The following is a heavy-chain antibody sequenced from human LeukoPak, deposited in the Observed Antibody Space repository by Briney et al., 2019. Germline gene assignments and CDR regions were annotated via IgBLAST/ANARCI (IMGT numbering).Heavy chain of an antibody. V-gene: IGHV3-21*01. CDR3: ARAVDYYDSSGYYRPYFDY. D-gene: IGHD3-22*01. CDR2: ISSSNSYL. J-gene: IGHJ4*02. Sequence: GGSLRLSCAASGFTFSSYSMNWVRQAPGKGLEWVSSISSSNSYLYYADSVKGRSTLSRDNAKNSLYLQMNSLRAEDTAVYYCARAVDYYDSSGYYRPYFDYWGQGTLVTVSS. CDR1: GFTFSSYS.